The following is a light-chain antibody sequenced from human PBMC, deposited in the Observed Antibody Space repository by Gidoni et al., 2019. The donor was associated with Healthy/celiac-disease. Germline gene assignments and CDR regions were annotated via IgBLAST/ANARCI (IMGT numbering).Light chain of an antibody. J-gene: IGKJ2*01. CDR1: QSVSSY. V-gene: IGKV3-11*01. CDR2: EAS. Sequence: IVLTQSPATLTLSPGERATLSCRASQSVSSYLAWYQQKLGQAHRLRIHEASNRATGIPARFSGSGSGTDFTLTISSLEPEDFAVYYCQQRSNWPRTFGQGTKLEIK. CDR3: QQRSNWPRT.